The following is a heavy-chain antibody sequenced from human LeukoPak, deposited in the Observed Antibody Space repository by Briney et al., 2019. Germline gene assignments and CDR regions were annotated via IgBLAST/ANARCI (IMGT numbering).Heavy chain of an antibody. Sequence: PSENLSLNCAVYGGSCSGYYWSWIRQPPGKGLEWIGEINHSGSTNYNPSLKSRVTISVGTSKNQFSLKLSSVTAADTAVYYCARLAHYGMDVWGQGTTVTVSS. CDR2: INHSGST. CDR3: ARLAHYGMDV. V-gene: IGHV4-34*01. CDR1: GGSCSGYY. D-gene: IGHD6-13*01. J-gene: IGHJ6*02.